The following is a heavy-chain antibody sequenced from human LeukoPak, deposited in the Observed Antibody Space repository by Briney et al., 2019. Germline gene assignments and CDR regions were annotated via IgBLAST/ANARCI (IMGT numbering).Heavy chain of an antibody. J-gene: IGHJ4*02. Sequence: GGSLRLSCAASGFTFGSYAMSWVRQAPGKGLEWVSGISTSGGTTSYAESVKGRFTVSRDNPRNTLYMEMNSLRDEDTAVYYCAVMHRYYDGSGYWVQWVQGTLVTVSS. CDR2: ISTSGGTT. V-gene: IGHV3-23*01. CDR3: AVMHRYYDGSGYWVQ. CDR1: GFTFGSYA. D-gene: IGHD3-22*01.